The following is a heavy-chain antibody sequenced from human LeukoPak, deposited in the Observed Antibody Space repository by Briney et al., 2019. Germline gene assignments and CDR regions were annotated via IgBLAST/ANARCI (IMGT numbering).Heavy chain of an antibody. J-gene: IGHJ6*02. V-gene: IGHV4-39*01. CDR3: ARLYYYYGMDV. CDR2: KYYSGNS. CDR1: GGSISGSSYY. Sequence: SETLSLTCTVSGGSISGSSYYWGWSRQPPGKGLELIGSKYYSGNSYYNPSLKSRASISVDTSKNQFSLKLSSVTAADTAVYYCARLYYYYGMDVWGQGTTVTVSS.